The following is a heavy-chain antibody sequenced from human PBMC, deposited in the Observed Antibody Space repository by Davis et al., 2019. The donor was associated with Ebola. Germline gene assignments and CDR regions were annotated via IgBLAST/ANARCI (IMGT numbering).Heavy chain of an antibody. Sequence: GESLKISCAASGFTFSTYSMNWVRQVPGKGLEWVSYISSTSTTIYYADSVKGRFIISRDNATNSLYLQMNSLRVEDTAVYFCARDPPNAMPLYYMDVWGKGTTVTVSS. D-gene: IGHD2-2*01. CDR1: GFTFSTYS. J-gene: IGHJ6*03. V-gene: IGHV3-48*04. CDR3: ARDPPNAMPLYYMDV. CDR2: ISSTSTTI.